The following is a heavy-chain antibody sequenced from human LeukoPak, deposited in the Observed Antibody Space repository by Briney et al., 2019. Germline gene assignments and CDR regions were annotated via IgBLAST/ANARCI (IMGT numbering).Heavy chain of an antibody. CDR1: GFTFSSYW. CDR3: ARVTSYYDSSGYYGPDAFDI. Sequence: GGSLRLSCAASGFTFSSYWMSWVRQAPGKGLEWVANIKQDGSEKYYVDSVKGRFTISRDNAKNSLYLQMNSLRAEDTAVYYCARVTSYYDSSGYYGPDAFDIWGQGTMVTVSS. CDR2: IKQDGSEK. J-gene: IGHJ3*02. V-gene: IGHV3-7*01. D-gene: IGHD3-22*01.